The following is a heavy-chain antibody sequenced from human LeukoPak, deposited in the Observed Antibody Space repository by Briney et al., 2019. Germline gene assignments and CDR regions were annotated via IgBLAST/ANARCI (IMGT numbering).Heavy chain of an antibody. V-gene: IGHV4-38-2*02. D-gene: IGHD2-2*01. CDR2: IYHSGST. CDR3: ASDQYCSYGY. CDR1: GYSISSGYY. Sequence: PSETLSLTCTVSGYSISSGYYWGWIRQPPGKGLEWIGNIYHSGSTYYNPSLKSRVTISVDTSKNQFSLKLSSVTAADTAVYYCASDQYCSYGYWGQGTLVTVSS. J-gene: IGHJ4*02.